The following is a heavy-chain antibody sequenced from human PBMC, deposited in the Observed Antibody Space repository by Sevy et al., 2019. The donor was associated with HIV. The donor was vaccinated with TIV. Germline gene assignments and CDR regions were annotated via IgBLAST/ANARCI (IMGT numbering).Heavy chain of an antibody. D-gene: IGHD3-3*01. J-gene: IGHJ4*02. CDR2: ISYDGSNK. V-gene: IGHV3-30*18. Sequence: GGSLRLSCAASGFTFCSYGMHWVRQAPGKGLEWVAVISYDGSNKYYADSVKGRFTISRDNSKNTLYLQMNSLRAEDTAVYYCAKDGRYDFWSGYSYYFDYWGQGTLVTVSS. CDR3: AKDGRYDFWSGYSYYFDY. CDR1: GFTFCSYG.